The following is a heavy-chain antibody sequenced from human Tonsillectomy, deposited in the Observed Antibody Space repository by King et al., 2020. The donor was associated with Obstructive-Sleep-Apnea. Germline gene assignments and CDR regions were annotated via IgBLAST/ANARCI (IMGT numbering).Heavy chain of an antibody. Sequence: VQLVQSGAEVKKPGASVKVSCKASGYTFTSYAMHWVRQAPGQRLEWMGWINAGNGNTKYSQKFQGRVTITRDTSASTAYMELSSLRSEDTAVYYCARVQGSSWPGGHYYFDYWGQGTLVTVSS. CDR3: ARVQGSSWPGGHYYFDY. V-gene: IGHV1-3*01. D-gene: IGHD6-13*01. J-gene: IGHJ4*02. CDR2: INAGNGNT. CDR1: GYTFTSYA.